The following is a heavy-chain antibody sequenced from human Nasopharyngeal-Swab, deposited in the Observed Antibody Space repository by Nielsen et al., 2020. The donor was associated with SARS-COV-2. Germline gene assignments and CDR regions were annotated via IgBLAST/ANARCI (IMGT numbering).Heavy chain of an antibody. D-gene: IGHD1-26*01. Sequence: GSSLNISCAASGFTFSSYAMSWVRQAPGKGLEWVSAFSGSGGSTYYADSVKGRFTISRDNSKNTLYLQMNSLRAEDTAVYYCAKDRLIQGAILVDYWGQGTLVTVSS. CDR3: AKDRLIQGAILVDY. CDR1: GFTFSSYA. V-gene: IGHV3-23*01. CDR2: FSGSGGST. J-gene: IGHJ4*02.